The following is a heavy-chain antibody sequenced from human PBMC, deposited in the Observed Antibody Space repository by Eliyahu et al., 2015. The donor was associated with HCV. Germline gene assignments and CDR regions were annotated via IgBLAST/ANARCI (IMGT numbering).Heavy chain of an antibody. CDR3: ARGKAYDFWTEWDYGMDV. J-gene: IGHJ6*02. Sequence: QVQLVQSGAEVKKPGASVXVSCKAXGYTXXGXXMHWVRQAPGQGLEWMGRINPNSGGTNYAQKXQGRVTMTRDTSISTAYMELSRLRSDDTAVYYCARGKAYDFWTEWDYGMDVWGQGTTVTVSS. D-gene: IGHD3-3*01. CDR1: GYTXXGXX. V-gene: IGHV1-2*06. CDR2: INPNSGGT.